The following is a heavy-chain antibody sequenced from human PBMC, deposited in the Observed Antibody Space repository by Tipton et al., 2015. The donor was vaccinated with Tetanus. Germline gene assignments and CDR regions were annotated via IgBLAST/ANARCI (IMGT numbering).Heavy chain of an antibody. J-gene: IGHJ5*02. CDR3: ACNPNIAAAGTGEDSGWFDP. CDR2: INHSGST. CDR1: GVSMNTNTYY. D-gene: IGHD6-13*01. Sequence: TLSLTCSVSGVSMNTNTYYWGWIRQSPGKGLEWIGEINHSGSTTYSPSFKSRVTISVDTPKNQFSLKLSSVTAADTAVYYCACNPNIAAAGTGEDSGWFDPWGQGTLVTVSS. V-gene: IGHV4-39*07.